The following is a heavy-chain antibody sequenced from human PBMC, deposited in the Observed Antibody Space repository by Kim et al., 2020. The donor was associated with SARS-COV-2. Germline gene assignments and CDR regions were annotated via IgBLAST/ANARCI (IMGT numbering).Heavy chain of an antibody. J-gene: IGHJ4*02. CDR1: GASISSGDFS. D-gene: IGHD6-19*01. Sequence: SETLSLTCAVSGASISSGDFSWSWIRQPPGKGLEWIGYIYHSGYTYYNPSLWGRVTISLDMSKNHFSLNLTSVTAADTAVYYCASGSESSGKSFDYWGQGPLVTVSS. CDR3: ASGSESSGKSFDY. V-gene: IGHV4-30-2*01. CDR2: IYHSGYT.